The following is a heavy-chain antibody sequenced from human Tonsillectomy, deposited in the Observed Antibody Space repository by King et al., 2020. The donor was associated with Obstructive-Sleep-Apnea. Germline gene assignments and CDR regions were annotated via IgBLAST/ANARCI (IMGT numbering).Heavy chain of an antibody. CDR2: ISDSTAGTGA. J-gene: IGHJ4*02. CDR1: GFTFSKFA. V-gene: IGHV3-23*04. CDR3: AKEMGGGPAANFDY. Sequence: VQLVESGGGLVQPGGSLRLSCAASGFTFSKFAMSWVRQAPGGGLEWVSAISDSTAGTGAYYADSVKGRFTPSRDNTKNTLYLHMNSLRADDTALYYCAKEMGGGPAANFDYWGQGTLVTVSS. D-gene: IGHD2-2*01.